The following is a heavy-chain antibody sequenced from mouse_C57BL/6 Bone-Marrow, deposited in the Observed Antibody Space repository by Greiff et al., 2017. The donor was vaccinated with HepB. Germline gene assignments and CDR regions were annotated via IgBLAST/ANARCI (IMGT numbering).Heavy chain of an antibody. CDR1: GYTFTDYY. V-gene: IGHV1-19*01. J-gene: IGHJ1*03. Sequence: VQLQQSGPVLVKPGASVKMSCKASGYTFTDYYMNWVKQSHGKSLEWIGVINPYNGGTSYNQKFKGKATLTVDKSSSTAYMELNSLTSEDSAVYYCARTYYGKNFDVWGTGTTVTVSS. CDR3: ARTYYGKNFDV. D-gene: IGHD1-1*01. CDR2: INPYNGGT.